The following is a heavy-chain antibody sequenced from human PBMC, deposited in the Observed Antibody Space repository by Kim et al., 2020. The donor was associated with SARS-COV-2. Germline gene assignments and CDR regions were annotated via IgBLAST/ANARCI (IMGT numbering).Heavy chain of an antibody. CDR3: ARDYRYDSSGYYSHPFDY. CDR2: IIPIFGTA. CDR1: GGTFSSYA. Sequence: SVKVSCKASGGTFSSYAISWVRQAPGQGLEWMGGIIPIFGTANYAQKFQGRVTITADESTSTAYMELSSLRSEDTAVYYCARDYRYDSSGYYSHPFDYWGQGTLVTVSS. V-gene: IGHV1-69*13. D-gene: IGHD3-22*01. J-gene: IGHJ4*02.